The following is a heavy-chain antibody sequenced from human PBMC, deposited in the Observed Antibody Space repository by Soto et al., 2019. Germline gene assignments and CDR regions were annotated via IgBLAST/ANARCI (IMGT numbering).Heavy chain of an antibody. D-gene: IGHD3-22*01. CDR2: INPNSGGT. CDR1: GYTFTGYY. CDR3: ARGPHYYYDNSGIGERVANFGH. J-gene: IGHJ4*02. V-gene: IGHV1-2*04. Sequence: QVQLVQSGAEVKKPGASVKVSCKASGYTFTGYYMHWVRQAPGQGLEWMGWINPNSGGTNYAQKFQGWVTMTTDTSISTAYMELSRLRSDDTAVYYCARGPHYYYDNSGIGERVANFGHWGQGTLVTVSS.